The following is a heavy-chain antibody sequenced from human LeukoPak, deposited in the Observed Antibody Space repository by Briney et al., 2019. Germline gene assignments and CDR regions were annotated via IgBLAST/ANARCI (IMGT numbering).Heavy chain of an antibody. D-gene: IGHD3-3*01. J-gene: IGHJ4*02. CDR1: GFTVSSNY. CDR3: ARVGYDFWSGHKTMYYFDY. V-gene: IGHV3-53*01. Sequence: GGSLRLSCAASGFTVSSNYMSWVRQAPGKGLEWVSVIYSGGSTYYADSVKGRFTISRDNSKSTLYLQMNSLRAEDTAVYYCARVGYDFWSGHKTMYYFDYWGQGTLVTVSS. CDR2: IYSGGST.